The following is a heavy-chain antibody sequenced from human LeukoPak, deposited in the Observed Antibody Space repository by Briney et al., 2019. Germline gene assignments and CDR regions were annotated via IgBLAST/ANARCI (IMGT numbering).Heavy chain of an antibody. J-gene: IGHJ4*02. Sequence: GGSLRLSCTALGFTLRAYGMNWVRQAPGKGLEWVSSISSSSNYIYYADSVKGRFTISRDNAKNSLYLQMNSLRAEDTAVYYCARVESNGYCLLYWGQGTLVTVSS. CDR2: ISSSSNYI. V-gene: IGHV3-21*01. CDR1: GFTLRAYG. D-gene: IGHD3-22*01. CDR3: ARVESNGYCLLY.